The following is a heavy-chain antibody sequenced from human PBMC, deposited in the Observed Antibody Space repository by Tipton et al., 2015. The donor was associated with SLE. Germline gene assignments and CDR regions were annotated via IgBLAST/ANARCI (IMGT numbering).Heavy chain of an antibody. Sequence: TLSLTCTVSGDSISNYYWSWIRQPPGKGLEWLGYIYYSGNTNTHYNPSLKSRITMSVDTSKNQFSLKLISVTAADTAIYYCARPYMDRSGYNCGFFDCWRQVTVVAVSS. CDR3: ARPYMDRSGYNCGFFDC. CDR2: IYYSGNT. CDR1: GDSISNYY. D-gene: IGHD3-22*01. J-gene: IGHJ4*02. V-gene: IGHV4-59*08.